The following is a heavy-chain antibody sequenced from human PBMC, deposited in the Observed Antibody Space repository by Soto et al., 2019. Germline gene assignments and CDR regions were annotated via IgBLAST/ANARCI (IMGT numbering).Heavy chain of an antibody. Sequence: QVQLVQSGAEVKKPGSSVKVSCKASGGTLSSYTFSWVRQAPGQGLEWMGRVIPNLGVTNYAKKFQGRFTIVVDTSTSTADRELNSLIYEDTAVYYCARDKGYCSDTSCPDFDSWGQGTLVTVSS. J-gene: IGHJ4*02. CDR1: GGTLSSYT. CDR2: VIPNLGVT. D-gene: IGHD2-15*01. CDR3: ARDKGYCSDTSCPDFDS. V-gene: IGHV1-69*08.